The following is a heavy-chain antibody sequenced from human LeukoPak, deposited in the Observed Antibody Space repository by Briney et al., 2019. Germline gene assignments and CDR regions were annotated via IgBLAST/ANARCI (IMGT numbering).Heavy chain of an antibody. CDR1: GGSVSSGSYY. D-gene: IGHD3-10*01. V-gene: IGHV4-61*01. J-gene: IGHJ4*02. Sequence: SETLSLTCTVSGGSVSSGSYYWSWIRQPPGKGLEWIGYIYYSGSTNYNPSLKSRVTISVDTSKNQFSLNLSSVTAADTAMYYCATTNSGSGSYSAYWGQGTLVTVSS. CDR3: ATTNSGSGSYSAY. CDR2: IYYSGST.